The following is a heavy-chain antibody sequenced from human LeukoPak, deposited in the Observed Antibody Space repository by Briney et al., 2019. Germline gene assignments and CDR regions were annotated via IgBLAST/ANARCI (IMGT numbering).Heavy chain of an antibody. J-gene: IGHJ4*02. V-gene: IGHV1-24*01. CDR3: ATVAPKSGSYFPDY. CDR1: GGTFSSYA. CDR2: FDPEDGET. Sequence: ASVKVSCKASGGTFSSYAISWVRQAPGKGLEWMGGFDPEDGETIYAQKFQGRVTMTEDTSTDTAYMELSSLRSEDTAVYYCATVAPKSGSYFPDYWGQGTLVTVSS. D-gene: IGHD1-26*01.